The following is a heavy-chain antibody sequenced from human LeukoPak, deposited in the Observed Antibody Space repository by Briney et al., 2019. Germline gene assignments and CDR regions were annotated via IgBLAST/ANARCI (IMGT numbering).Heavy chain of an antibody. Sequence: PGGSLRLSCAASGFTFSSYEMSWVRQAPGKGLEWVSSISGSGRTIYYADSVKGRFTISRDNAKNSLYLQMNSLRAEDTAVYYCARDGPERGAFDIWGQGTVVTVSS. J-gene: IGHJ3*02. V-gene: IGHV3-48*03. D-gene: IGHD1-1*01. CDR1: GFTFSSYE. CDR2: ISGSGRTI. CDR3: ARDGPERGAFDI.